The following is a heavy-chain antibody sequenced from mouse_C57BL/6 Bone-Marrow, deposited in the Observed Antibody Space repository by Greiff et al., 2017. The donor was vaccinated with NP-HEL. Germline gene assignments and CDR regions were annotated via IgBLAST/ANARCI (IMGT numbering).Heavy chain of an antibody. D-gene: IGHD1-1*01. V-gene: IGHV1-26*01. CDR3: ARRGLLRYAMDY. CDR1: GYTFTDYY. CDR2: INPNNGGT. Sequence: EVQLQQSGPELVKPGASVKLSCKASGYTFTDYYMNWVKQSHGKSLQWIGDINPNNGGTSYNQLFKGKATLTVDKSSSTAYMELRSLTSEDSAVYYCARRGLLRYAMDYWGQGTSVTVSS. J-gene: IGHJ4*01.